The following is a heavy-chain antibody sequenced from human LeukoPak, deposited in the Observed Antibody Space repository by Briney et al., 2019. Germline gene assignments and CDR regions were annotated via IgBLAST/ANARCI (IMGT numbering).Heavy chain of an antibody. V-gene: IGHV3-53*01. D-gene: IGHD1-7*01. CDR1: GFTVSNNY. CDR3: ARGPLITGITD. CDR2: IYASGSP. J-gene: IGHJ4*01. Sequence: TGGSLRLSCAASGFTVSNNYMSWVRQAPGKGLEWVAVIYASGSPYYADSVKGRFTISRDDSKNTLFLQMNSLRVEDTAVYHCARGPLITGITDWGQGTLVSVSS.